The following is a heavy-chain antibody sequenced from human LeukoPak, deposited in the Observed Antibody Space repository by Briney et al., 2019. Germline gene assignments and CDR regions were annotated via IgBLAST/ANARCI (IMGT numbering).Heavy chain of an antibody. CDR2: IFHTGST. CDR1: GDSISSGNY. CDR3: ARGYYDSSGDAFDI. V-gene: IGHV4-38-2*02. D-gene: IGHD3-22*01. Sequence: SETLSLTCTVSGDSISSGNYWGWIRQPPGKGLEWIGSIFHTGSTYFNLSLKSRVTISVDTSKNQFSLKLSSVTAADTAVYYCARGYYDSSGDAFDIWGQGTMVTVSS. J-gene: IGHJ3*02.